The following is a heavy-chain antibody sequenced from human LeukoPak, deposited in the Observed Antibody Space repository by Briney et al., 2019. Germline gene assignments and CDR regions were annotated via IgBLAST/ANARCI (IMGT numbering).Heavy chain of an antibody. V-gene: IGHV1-8*01. CDR3: ARGGSSSSYYNNYGMDV. Sequence: EASVKVSCKASGYSLTSFDINWLRQGSGQGLEWMGWMNPKRGNTGYAPRFQGRVTITRDTSINTAFMELSSLRPDDTAIYYCARGGSSSSYYNNYGMDVWGQGTTITVSS. D-gene: IGHD6-13*01. CDR2: MNPKRGNT. J-gene: IGHJ6*02. CDR1: GYSLTSFD.